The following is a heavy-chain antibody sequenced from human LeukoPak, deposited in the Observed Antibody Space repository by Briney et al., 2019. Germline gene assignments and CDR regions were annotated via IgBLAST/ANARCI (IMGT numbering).Heavy chain of an antibody. V-gene: IGHV6-1*01. CDR1: XXXXSXXSXX. D-gene: IGHD1-26*01. J-gene: IGHJ4*02. CDR2: XYYXSKXXN. Sequence: SQTLXLTXAISXXXXSXXSXXXXXXXXXXXXXXXWXXSXYYXSKXXNDXALXVKSXXTINPDTSKNQFSLQLNSVTPEDTAVYYCARDRGSLRYYFDXWGQGTLVTVSS. CDR3: ARDRGSLRYYFDX.